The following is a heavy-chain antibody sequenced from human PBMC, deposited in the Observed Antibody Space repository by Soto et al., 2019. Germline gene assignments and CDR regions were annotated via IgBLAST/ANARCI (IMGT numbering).Heavy chain of an antibody. CDR2: ISGSGGST. J-gene: IGHJ4*02. CDR3: AKGRYCSGGSGYSLLSAGY. Sequence: GGSLRLSCAASGFTFSSYAMSWVRQAPGKGLEWVSAISGSGGSTYYADSVKGRFTISRDNSKNTLYLQMNSLRAEDTAVYYCAKGRYCSGGSGYSLLSAGYWGQGTLVTVSS. CDR1: GFTFSSYA. D-gene: IGHD2-15*01. V-gene: IGHV3-23*01.